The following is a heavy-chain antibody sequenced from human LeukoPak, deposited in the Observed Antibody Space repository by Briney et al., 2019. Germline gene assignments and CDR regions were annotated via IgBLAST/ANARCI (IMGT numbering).Heavy chain of an antibody. J-gene: IGHJ4*02. D-gene: IGHD6-19*01. Sequence: GGSLRLSCAASGFGFSRYWMHWVRQAPGTGLKWVSRIYRDGSTTDYADSVKGRFTISRDNAKNSLYLQMNSLRAEDTAVYYCARGSIAVAGIDYWGQGTLVTVSS. V-gene: IGHV3-74*01. CDR1: GFGFSRYW. CDR3: ARGSIAVAGIDY. CDR2: IYRDGSTT.